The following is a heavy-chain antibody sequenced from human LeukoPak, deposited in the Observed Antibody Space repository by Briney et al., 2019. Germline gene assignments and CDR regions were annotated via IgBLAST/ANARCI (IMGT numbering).Heavy chain of an antibody. Sequence: GGSLRLSCAASGFTFSSYAMHWVRQAPGKGLEWVAVISYDGSNKYYADSVKGRLTISRDNSKNTLYLQMNSLRAEDTAVYYCARDQIAVAGTWSPGYYYYYGMDVWGQGTTVTVSS. J-gene: IGHJ6*02. V-gene: IGHV3-30*04. CDR2: ISYDGSNK. CDR3: ARDQIAVAGTWSPGYYYYYGMDV. CDR1: GFTFSSYA. D-gene: IGHD6-19*01.